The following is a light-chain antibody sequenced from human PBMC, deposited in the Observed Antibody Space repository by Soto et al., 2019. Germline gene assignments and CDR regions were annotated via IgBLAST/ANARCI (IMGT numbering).Light chain of an antibody. J-gene: IGKJ2*01. CDR1: QSISSW. V-gene: IGKV1-5*01. CDR3: QQYNSYSPYT. Sequence: DIQMTQSPSTLSASVGDRVTITCRASQSISSWLAWYQQKPGKAPKLLIYDASSLESGVTSRFSCSGSGTAFTLTISSLQPDDFATYYCQQYNSYSPYTFGQGTKLEIK. CDR2: DAS.